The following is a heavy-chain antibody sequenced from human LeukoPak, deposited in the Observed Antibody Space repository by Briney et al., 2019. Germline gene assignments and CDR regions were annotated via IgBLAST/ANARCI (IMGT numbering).Heavy chain of an antibody. D-gene: IGHD5-18*01. J-gene: IGHJ4*02. CDR2: VSWNSANI. CDR3: AKGPPGFWIQLWYFDY. V-gene: IGHV3-9*01. Sequence: GGSLRLSCAASGFTFADNAMHWVRQAPGKGLEWVSSVSWNSANIGYADSVKGRFTISRDNAKDSLYLQMNSLRDDDTALYYCAKGPPGFWIQLWYFDYWGQGTLVTVPS. CDR1: GFTFADNA.